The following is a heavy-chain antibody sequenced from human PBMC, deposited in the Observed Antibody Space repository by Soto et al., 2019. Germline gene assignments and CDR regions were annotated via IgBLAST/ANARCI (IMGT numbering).Heavy chain of an antibody. CDR3: ARHSGYGSGNSVNHYLDC. CDR1: GFTLRRYW. Sequence: GGSLRLSCAASGFTLRRYWMSWVRQAPGKGLEWLATIKTDASEKKYVDSVKGRFTVFRDNAKNSLYLQMESLRAEDTAVYYCARHSGYGSGNSVNHYLDCWGRGTLVTVSS. J-gene: IGHJ4*01. CDR2: IKTDASEK. D-gene: IGHD3-10*01. V-gene: IGHV3-7*01.